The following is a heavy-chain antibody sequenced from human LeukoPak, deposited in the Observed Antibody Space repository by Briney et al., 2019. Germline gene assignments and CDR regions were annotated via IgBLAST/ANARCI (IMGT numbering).Heavy chain of an antibody. V-gene: IGHV3-74*01. J-gene: IGHJ4*02. CDR3: ARAKVGALDY. Sequence: PGGSLRLSCAASGFTFSSYWMHWVRQAPGKGLVWFSRINSDGSSTSYADSVKGRFTISRDNAKNTLYLRMNSLRAEDTAVYYCARAKVGALDYWGQGTLVTVSS. CDR2: INSDGSST. CDR1: GFTFSSYW. D-gene: IGHD1-26*01.